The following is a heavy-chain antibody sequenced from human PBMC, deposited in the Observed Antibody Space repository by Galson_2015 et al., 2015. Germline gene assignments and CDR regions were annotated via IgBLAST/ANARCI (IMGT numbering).Heavy chain of an antibody. CDR2: ISAYNGST. Sequence: SVKVSRKASGYTFTNYGISWVRQAPGQGLEWMGWISAYNGSTNYAQKVQGRVTITTDTSTNTAYMELRSLRSDDTAVYYCARERGLDYGDYGYWGQGTLVTVSS. CDR3: ARERGLDYGDYGY. CDR1: GYTFTNYG. J-gene: IGHJ4*02. D-gene: IGHD4-17*01. V-gene: IGHV1-18*01.